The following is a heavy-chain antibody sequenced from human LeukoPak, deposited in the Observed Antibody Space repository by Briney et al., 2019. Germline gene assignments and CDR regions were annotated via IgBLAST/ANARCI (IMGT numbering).Heavy chain of an antibody. J-gene: IGHJ1*01. CDR2: ISGSGHT. CDR1: GFTFSNAW. V-gene: IGHV3-23*01. Sequence: GGSLRLSCAASGFTFSNAWMSWVRQAPGKGLEWVSSISGSGHTYYADSVKGRFTVSRDNSNNTMYLQMSNLRAEDTAVYYCAKDRIALAGTCPDSWGQGTLVTVSS. CDR3: AKDRIALAGTCPDS. D-gene: IGHD6-19*01.